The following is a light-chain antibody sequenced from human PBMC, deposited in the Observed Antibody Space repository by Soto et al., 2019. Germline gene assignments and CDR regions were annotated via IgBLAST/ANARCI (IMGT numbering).Light chain of an antibody. V-gene: IGLV2-14*01. CDR2: EVS. Sequence: QSALTQPASVSGSPGQSTTISCTGTNSDVGTYNYVSWYQQHPGKAPKFVVYEVSDRPSGVSDRFSGSKSGNTASLTISGLQAEDEADYYCSSYTTSSTLVFGGGTKLTVL. CDR1: NSDVGTYNY. J-gene: IGLJ2*01. CDR3: SSYTTSSTLV.